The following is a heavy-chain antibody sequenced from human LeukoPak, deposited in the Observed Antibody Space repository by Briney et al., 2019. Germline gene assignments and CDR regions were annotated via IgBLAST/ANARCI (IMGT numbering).Heavy chain of an antibody. V-gene: IGHV3-23*01. CDR3: AKDPPTHSGWYRRLGVYYFDY. CDR2: ISGSGGST. CDR1: GFTFSSYA. Sequence: PGGSLRLSCAASGFTFSSYAMSWVRQAPGKGLGWVSAISGSGGSTYYADSVKGRFTISRDNSKNTLYLQMNSLRAEDTAVYYCAKDPPTHSGWYRRLGVYYFDYWGQGTLVTVSS. D-gene: IGHD6-19*01. J-gene: IGHJ4*02.